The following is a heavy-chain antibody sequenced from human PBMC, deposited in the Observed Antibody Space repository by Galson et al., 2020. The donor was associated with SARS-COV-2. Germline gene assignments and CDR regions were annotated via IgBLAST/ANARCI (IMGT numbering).Heavy chain of an antibody. CDR3: ARRADYYGSGSFAY. D-gene: IGHD3-10*01. CDR2: IYYSGST. V-gene: IGHV4-39*01. Sequence: SETLSLTCTVSGGSISSSSYYWGWIRQPPGKGLEWIGSIYYSGSTYYNPSLKSRVTISVDTSKNQFSLKLSSVTAADTAVYYCARRADYYGSGSFAYWGRGTLVTVSS. J-gene: IGHJ4*02. CDR1: GGSISSSSYY.